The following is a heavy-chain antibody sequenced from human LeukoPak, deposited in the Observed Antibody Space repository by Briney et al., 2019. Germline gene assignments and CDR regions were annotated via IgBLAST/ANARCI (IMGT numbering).Heavy chain of an antibody. CDR1: GYTFTSYG. V-gene: IGHV1-18*01. D-gene: IGHD3-22*01. Sequence: ASVTVSCKASGYTFTSYGISWVRQAPGQGLEWMGWISAYNGNTNYAQKLQGRVTMTTDTSTTTAYMELRSLVSDDTAVYYCARGSTVRYYYDSSGYYRGAVDYWGQGTLVTVSS. CDR3: ARGSTVRYYYDSSGYYRGAVDY. J-gene: IGHJ4*02. CDR2: ISAYNGNT.